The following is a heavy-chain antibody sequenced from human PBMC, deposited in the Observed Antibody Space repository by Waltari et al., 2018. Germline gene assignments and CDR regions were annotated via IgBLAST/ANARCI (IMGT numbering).Heavy chain of an antibody. V-gene: IGHV4-34*01. CDR3: ARDVGKEDDYYYGMDV. Sequence: QVQLQQWGAGLLKPSETLSLTCAVYGGSFSGYYWSWIRQPPGKGLEWIGEINHSGSTNYNPSLKGRVTISVDTSKNQFSLKLSSVTAADTAVYYCARDVGKEDDYYYGMDVWGQGTTVTVSS. J-gene: IGHJ6*02. CDR1: GGSFSGYY. D-gene: IGHD1-26*01. CDR2: INHSGST.